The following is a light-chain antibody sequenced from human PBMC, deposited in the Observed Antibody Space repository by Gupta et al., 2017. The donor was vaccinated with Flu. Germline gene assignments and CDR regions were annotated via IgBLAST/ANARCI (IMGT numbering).Light chain of an antibody. CDR2: WAS. CDR3: QQYYSTPLT. Sequence: SLGERATINCKSSQSVLYSSNNQNYLAWYQQKPGQPPKLLLYWASSRESGVPDRFSGSGSGTDFTLTISSLQAEDVAVYYCQQYYSTPLTFGGGTKVEIK. CDR1: QSVLYSSNNQNY. V-gene: IGKV4-1*01. J-gene: IGKJ4*01.